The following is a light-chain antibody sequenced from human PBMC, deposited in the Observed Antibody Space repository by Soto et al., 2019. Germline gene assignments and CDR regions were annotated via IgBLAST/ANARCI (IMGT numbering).Light chain of an antibody. J-gene: IGKJ2*01. V-gene: IGKV2-24*01. CDR1: QSLLHSDGDTY. CDR3: RQVTQYPYT. CDR2: KIS. Sequence: IVMTQTPLSSPVPPGQPASISCKSSQSLLHSDGDTYLSWLQQRPGQPPRLLIYKISHRFTGVPDRFSGSEAGTDFTLRISRVEAEEVGVYYCRQVTQYPYTFGQGTKLEIK.